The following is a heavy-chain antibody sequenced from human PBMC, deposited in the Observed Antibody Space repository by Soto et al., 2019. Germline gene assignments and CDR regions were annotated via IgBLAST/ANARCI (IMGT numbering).Heavy chain of an antibody. J-gene: IGHJ6*01. Sequence: ASVKVSCKSSGYTFTSYYMHWVRQAPGQGLEWMGIINPSGGSTSYAQKFQGRVTMTRDTSTSTVYMELSSLRSEDTAVYYCARRLIKANYYYYGMDVWGQGNTVTVSS. CDR3: ARRLIKANYYYYGMDV. CDR2: INPSGGST. V-gene: IGHV1-46*01. D-gene: IGHD6-25*01. CDR1: GYTFTSYY.